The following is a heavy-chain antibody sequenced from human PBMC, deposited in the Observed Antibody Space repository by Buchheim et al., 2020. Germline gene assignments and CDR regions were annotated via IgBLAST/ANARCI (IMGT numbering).Heavy chain of an antibody. D-gene: IGHD1-26*01. V-gene: IGHV3-30*04. CDR1: GFTFSSYA. Sequence: QVQLVESGGGVVQPGRSLRLSCAASGFTFSSYAMHWVRQAPGKGLEWVAVISYDGSNKYYADSVKGRFTISRDNSKNTLYLQMNSLRAEDTAVYYCARDGRQFIRVGATKDYYGMDVWGQGTT. J-gene: IGHJ6*02. CDR3: ARDGRQFIRVGATKDYYGMDV. CDR2: ISYDGSNK.